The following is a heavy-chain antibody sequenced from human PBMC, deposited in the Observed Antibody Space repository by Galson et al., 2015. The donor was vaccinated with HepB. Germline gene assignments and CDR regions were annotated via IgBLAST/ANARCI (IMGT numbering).Heavy chain of an antibody. CDR2: IYSGGST. V-gene: IGHV3-66*01. CDR3: AREAKYSSSWYSGFVY. J-gene: IGHJ4*02. D-gene: IGHD6-13*01. Sequence: SLRLSCAASGFTVSSNYMSWVRQAPGKGLEWVSVIYSGGSTYYADSVKGRFTISRDNSKNTLYLQMNSLRAEDTAVYYCAREAKYSSSWYSGFVYWGQGTLVTVSS. CDR1: GFTVSSNY.